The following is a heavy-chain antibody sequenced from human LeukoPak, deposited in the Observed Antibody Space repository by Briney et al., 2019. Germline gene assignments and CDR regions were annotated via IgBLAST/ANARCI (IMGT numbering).Heavy chain of an antibody. CDR2: FDPEDGEI. CDR3: ATRSYYARGVYFDY. D-gene: IGHD3-10*01. Sequence: ASVKVSCKVSGYTLTELSMHWVRQAPGKGLEWMGGFDPEDGEIIYAQKFQGRVTMTEDTSTDTAYMELSSLRSEDTAVYYCATRSYYARGVYFDYWGQGTLVTVSS. V-gene: IGHV1-24*01. J-gene: IGHJ4*02. CDR1: GYTLTELS.